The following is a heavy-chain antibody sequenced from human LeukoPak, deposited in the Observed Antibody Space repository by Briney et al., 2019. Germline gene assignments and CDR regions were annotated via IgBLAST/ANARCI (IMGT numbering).Heavy chain of an antibody. J-gene: IGHJ4*02. CDR3: AREEPGVGYNY. Sequence: SETLSLTCTVSGGSISSYYWSWIRQPPGKGLEWIGYIYYSGSTNYNPSLKSRVTISVDTSKNQFSLKLGSVTAADTAVYYCAREEPGVGYNYWGQGTLVTVTS. CDR2: IYYSGST. V-gene: IGHV4-59*01. D-gene: IGHD6-13*01. CDR1: GGSISSYY.